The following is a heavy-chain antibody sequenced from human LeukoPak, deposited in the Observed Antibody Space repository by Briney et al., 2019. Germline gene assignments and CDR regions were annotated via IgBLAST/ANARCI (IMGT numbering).Heavy chain of an antibody. CDR2: INPSGGTT. Sequence: ASVKVSCKASGYNFTSYYMHWVRQTPGQGLEWMGIINPSGGTTSYAQKFQGRVTVTRDTSTSTVYMELSSLRSEDTAVYYCARDLVVVTGLRTRGSFDIWGQGTMVTVSS. CDR1: GYNFTSYY. J-gene: IGHJ3*02. CDR3: ARDLVVVTGLRTRGSFDI. V-gene: IGHV1-46*01. D-gene: IGHD2-21*02.